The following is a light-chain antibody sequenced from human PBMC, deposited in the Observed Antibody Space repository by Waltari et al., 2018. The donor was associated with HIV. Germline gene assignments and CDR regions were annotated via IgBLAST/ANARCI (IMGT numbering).Light chain of an antibody. Sequence: EVVLTQSPGTLSLSPGERATLSCRASQSISSTYLAWYQQKLCQAPKFLIYGASSRATGIPDRFSGSGSGTDFTLTISRLEPEDFAVYYCQQYGTSPWTFGQGTRVEIK. CDR3: QQYGTSPWT. CDR1: QSISSTY. CDR2: GAS. V-gene: IGKV3-20*01. J-gene: IGKJ1*01.